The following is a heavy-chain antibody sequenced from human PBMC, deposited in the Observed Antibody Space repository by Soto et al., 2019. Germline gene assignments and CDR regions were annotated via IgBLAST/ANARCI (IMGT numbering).Heavy chain of an antibody. CDR3: VAHNWNYRDYYYGMDV. V-gene: IGHV4-30-4*01. J-gene: IGHJ6*02. CDR2: IYYSGST. D-gene: IGHD1-7*01. CDR1: GGSISSGDYY. Sequence: SSETLSLTCTVSGGSISSGDYYWSWIRQPPGKGLEWIGYIYYSGSTYYNPSLKSRVTISVDTSKNQFSLKLSSVTAADTAVYYCVAHNWNYRDYYYGMDVWGQGTTVTVSS.